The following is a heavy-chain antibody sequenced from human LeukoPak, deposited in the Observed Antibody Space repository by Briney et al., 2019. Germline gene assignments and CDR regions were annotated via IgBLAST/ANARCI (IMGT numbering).Heavy chain of an antibody. Sequence: SGPALVKPTQTLTLTCTFSGFSLSTSGMCVSWIRQPPGKALEWLARIDWDDDKYYSTSLKTRLTISKDTSKNQVVLTMTNMDPVDTATYYCARIHSSGRKGYFDYWGQGTLVTVSS. V-gene: IGHV2-70*11. CDR2: IDWDDDK. CDR1: GFSLSTSGMC. D-gene: IGHD6-19*01. CDR3: ARIHSSGRKGYFDY. J-gene: IGHJ4*02.